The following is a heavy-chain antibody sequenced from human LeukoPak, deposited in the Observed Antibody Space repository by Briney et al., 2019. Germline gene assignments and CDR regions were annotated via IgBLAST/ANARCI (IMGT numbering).Heavy chain of an antibody. CDR1: GGSISSSSYY. V-gene: IGHV4-39*01. CDR2: IYYGGST. J-gene: IGHJ4*02. CDR3: ARRRSEQWLAYFDS. D-gene: IGHD6-19*01. Sequence: SETLSLTCTVSGGSISSSSYYWGWIRQPPGKGLEWIGSIYYGGSTYYNASLKGRVIISIDTSKNQFSLKLSSVTAADTAVYYCARRRSEQWLAYFDSWGQGTLVTVSS.